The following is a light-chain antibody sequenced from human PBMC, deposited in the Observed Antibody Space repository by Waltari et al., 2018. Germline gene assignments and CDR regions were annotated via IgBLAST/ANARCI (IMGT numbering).Light chain of an antibody. CDR2: DDS. CDR3: QVWDSTSEVFGTGTKVAV. V-gene: IGLV3-21*02. J-gene: IGLJ1*01. CDR1: NIGSKS. Sequence: SYVLTQPPSVSVAPGQTARITCGGRNIGSKSVYWYKQRPGQAPLLVVYDDSDRPSWIPGLFSGSNSGNTATLAISRVEAGEEADYYCQVWDSTSEVFGTGTKVAVFGTGTKVTVL.